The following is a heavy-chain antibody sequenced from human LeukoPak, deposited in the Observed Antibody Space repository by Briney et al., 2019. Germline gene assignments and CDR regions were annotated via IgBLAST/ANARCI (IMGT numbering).Heavy chain of an antibody. Sequence: ASVKVSCKASGYTFTGYYMHWVRQAPGQGLERMGWINVNNGNTHYAQNLQGRVTMATDTSTNTAYLELRSLTSDDTAVYYCARDLGDLADSDYDYYFYYYMDVWGKGTTVTISS. J-gene: IGHJ6*03. CDR1: GYTFTGYY. CDR3: ARDLGDLADSDYDYYFYYYMDV. D-gene: IGHD5-12*01. V-gene: IGHV1-18*04. CDR2: INVNNGNT.